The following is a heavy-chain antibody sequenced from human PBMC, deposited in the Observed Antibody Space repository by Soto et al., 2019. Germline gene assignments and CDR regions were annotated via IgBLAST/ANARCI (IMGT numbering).Heavy chain of an antibody. CDR3: ARASVQSSSGYYLLDY. CDR2: IYSSGSP. V-gene: IGHV4-31*03. Sequence: QVQLQESGPGVVAPSQTLSLTCTVSALSMSSGGYRWNWIRQHPGKALEWIGNIYSSGSPYYNPSLKSRVTISVDTSKNQFSLELNSLTAADTAVYYCARASVQSSSGYYLLDYWGQGSLVTVSS. D-gene: IGHD3-3*01. CDR1: ALSMSSGGYR. J-gene: IGHJ4*02.